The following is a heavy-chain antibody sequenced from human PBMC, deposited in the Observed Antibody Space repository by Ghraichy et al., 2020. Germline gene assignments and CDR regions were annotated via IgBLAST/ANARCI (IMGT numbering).Heavy chain of an antibody. CDR1: GFTFSSYE. CDR2: ISTSGSTM. D-gene: IGHD3-10*01. V-gene: IGHV3-48*03. Sequence: GGSLRLSCATSGFTFSSYEMNWVRQAPGKGLEWVSYISTSGSTMYYADSVKGRFTISRDTAKNSLYLQMNSLRAEDTAVYYCARVVWSMVRGARYYWGQGTLVTVSS. CDR3: ARVVWSMVRGARYY. J-gene: IGHJ4*02.